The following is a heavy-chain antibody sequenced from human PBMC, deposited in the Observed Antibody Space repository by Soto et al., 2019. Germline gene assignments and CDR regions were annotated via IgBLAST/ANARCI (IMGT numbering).Heavy chain of an antibody. J-gene: IGHJ6*03. D-gene: IGHD6-13*01. V-gene: IGHV1-69*02. Sequence: SVKVSSKASGGTFVSSTISWVRQAPGQGLEWMGRIIPILGIANNAQKFQGRVTITADKSTSTAYMELSSLRSEDTAVYYCARGNSSSWYYYYYYLDVWGKRTTVTVSS. CDR3: ARGNSSSWYYYYYYLDV. CDR2: IIPILGIA. CDR1: GGTFVSST.